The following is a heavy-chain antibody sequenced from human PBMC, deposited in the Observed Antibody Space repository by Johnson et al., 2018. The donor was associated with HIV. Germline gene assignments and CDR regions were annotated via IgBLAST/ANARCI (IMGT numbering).Heavy chain of an antibody. J-gene: IGHJ3*01. D-gene: IGHD3-22*01. CDR2: ISYDGSNK. V-gene: IGHV3-30-3*01. Sequence: QVQLVESGGGVVQPGRSLRLSCAASGFTFSSYAMHWVRQAPGKGLEWVAVISYDGSNKYYADSVKGRFTISRDNSKNTMDLQMNSLRAEDTAVYYCAREDSSGYFDGFDVWGQGTMVTVSS. CDR3: AREDSSGYFDGFDV. CDR1: GFTFSSYA.